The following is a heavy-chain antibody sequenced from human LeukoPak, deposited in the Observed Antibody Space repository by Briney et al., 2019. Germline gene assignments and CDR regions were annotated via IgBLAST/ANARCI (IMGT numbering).Heavy chain of an antibody. J-gene: IGHJ4*02. CDR3: TTAQLRPFDY. V-gene: IGHV3-15*01. CDR2: IKSKTDGGTT. D-gene: IGHD2-2*01. CDR1: GFIFTNYA. Sequence: PGGSLRLSCAASGFIFTNYAMSWVRQAPGKGLEWVGRIKSKTDGGTTDYAAPVKGRFTISRDDSKNTLYLQMNSLKTEDTAVYYCTTAQLRPFDYWGQGTLVAVSS.